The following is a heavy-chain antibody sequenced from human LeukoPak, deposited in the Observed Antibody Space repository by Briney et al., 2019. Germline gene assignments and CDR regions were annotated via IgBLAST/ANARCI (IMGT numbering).Heavy chain of an antibody. CDR1: GFTFSSYW. V-gene: IGHV3-74*01. CDR2: INSDGSSA. D-gene: IGHD2-15*01. J-gene: IGHJ4*02. CDR3: AAQPCSGGSCYSSFDY. Sequence: GGSLRLSCAASGFTFSSYWMHWVRQAPGKGLVWVSRINSDGSSATYADSVKGRFTISRDNAKNTLYLQMNSLRAEDTAVYYCAAQPCSGGSCYSSFDYWGQGTLVTVSS.